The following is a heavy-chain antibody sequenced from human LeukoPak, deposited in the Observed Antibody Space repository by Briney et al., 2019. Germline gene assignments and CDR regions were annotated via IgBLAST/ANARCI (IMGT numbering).Heavy chain of an antibody. D-gene: IGHD2-2*01. CDR1: GGSFSSSSYS. J-gene: IGHJ3*02. V-gene: IGHV4-39*01. Sequence: SETLSLTCTVSGGSFSSSSYSWGWIRQPPGKGLEWIGSIYYSGSTYYNPSLKSRVTISVDTSKDQFSLKLSSVTAADTAVYYRARSDCSSTSCYAFDIWGQGTMVTVSS. CDR3: ARSDCSSTSCYAFDI. CDR2: IYYSGST.